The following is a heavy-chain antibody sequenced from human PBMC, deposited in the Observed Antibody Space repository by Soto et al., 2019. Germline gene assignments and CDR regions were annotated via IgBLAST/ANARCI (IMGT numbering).Heavy chain of an antibody. Sequence: GSLRLCCAASVFTFSIYAMSWVRQAPGKGLEWVSTIGGSGGGGGATYADFVRGRFTVSRDNSKNTLYLQMNSLRAEDTAIYYCAKDAPGSGWLSDYWGRGTLVTVSS. D-gene: IGHD3-22*01. V-gene: IGHV3-23*01. CDR2: IGGSGGGGGA. CDR3: AKDAPGSGWLSDY. CDR1: VFTFSIYA. J-gene: IGHJ4*02.